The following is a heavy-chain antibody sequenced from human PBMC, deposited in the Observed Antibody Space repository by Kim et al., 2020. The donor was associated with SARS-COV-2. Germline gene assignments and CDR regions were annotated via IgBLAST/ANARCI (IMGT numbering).Heavy chain of an antibody. CDR2: FKTKTDGDTT. Sequence: GGSLRLSCAASGFTFSNAWMSWVRQAPGKGLDGLGRFKTKTDGDTTDYAPPVKGRFTISRDDSKNTVHLQMNSLKTEDTAVYYCTTRISAPGRGYWGQGTLVTVSS. CDR1: GFTFSNAW. V-gene: IGHV3-15*01. CDR3: TTRISAPGRGY. J-gene: IGHJ4*02. D-gene: IGHD6-13*01.